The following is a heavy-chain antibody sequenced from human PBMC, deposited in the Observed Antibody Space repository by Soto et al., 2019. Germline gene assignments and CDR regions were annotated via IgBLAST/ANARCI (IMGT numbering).Heavy chain of an antibody. Sequence: PSETLSLTFTVSGGSFKSVSYSWSWIRQPPGKGMESIGYVYHTGRNRYNPSLKSRVSISMDTSKNQFSLNLDSVTAADTAVYYCARYRREAVSGYTLDXWGQGILVTVSX. J-gene: IGHJ4*02. V-gene: IGHV4-61*01. D-gene: IGHD1-1*01. CDR1: GGSFKSVSYS. CDR3: ARYRREAVSGYTLDX. CDR2: VYHTGRN.